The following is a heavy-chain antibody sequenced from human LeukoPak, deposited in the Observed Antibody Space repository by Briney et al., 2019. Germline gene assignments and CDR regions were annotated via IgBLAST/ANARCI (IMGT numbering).Heavy chain of an antibody. Sequence: PGGSLRLSCAAAGFTFSSYWMHWVRQAPGKGLVWVSRINSDGSSTSYADSVKGRFTISRDNAKITLYLQMNSLRAEDTAVYYCARDDRYSAFDYWGQGTLVTVSS. J-gene: IGHJ4*02. D-gene: IGHD5-18*01. CDR3: ARDDRYSAFDY. CDR1: GFTFSSYW. V-gene: IGHV3-74*01. CDR2: INSDGSST.